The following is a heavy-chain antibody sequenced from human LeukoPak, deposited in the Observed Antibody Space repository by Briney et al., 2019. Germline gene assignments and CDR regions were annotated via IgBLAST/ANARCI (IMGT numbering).Heavy chain of an antibody. Sequence: GGSLRLSCAASGFTFSSYAMHWVRQAPGKGLEWVAVISYDGSNKYYADSVKGRFTISRDNAKNSLYLQMNSLRAEDTAVYYCARKRNYDYVWGSYHDFDYWGQGTLVTVSS. D-gene: IGHD3-16*01. CDR1: GFTFSSYA. CDR3: ARKRNYDYVWGSYHDFDY. J-gene: IGHJ4*02. V-gene: IGHV3-30-3*01. CDR2: ISYDGSNK.